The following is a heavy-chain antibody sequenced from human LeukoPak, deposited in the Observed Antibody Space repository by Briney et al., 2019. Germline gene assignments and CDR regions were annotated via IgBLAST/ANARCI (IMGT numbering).Heavy chain of an antibody. CDR1: GYTFTSYD. J-gene: IGHJ4*02. Sequence: ASVKVSCKASGYTFTSYDINWVRQATGQGLEWMGWMNPNSGNTGYAQKFQGRVTMTRNTSISTAYMELSSLRSEVTAVYYCARGKGRLRFLEWLPKPFDYWGQGTLVTVSS. CDR3: ARGKGRLRFLEWLPKPFDY. D-gene: IGHD3-3*01. V-gene: IGHV1-8*01. CDR2: MNPNSGNT.